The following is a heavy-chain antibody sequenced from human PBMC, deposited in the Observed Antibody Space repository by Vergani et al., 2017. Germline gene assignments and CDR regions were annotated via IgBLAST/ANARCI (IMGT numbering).Heavy chain of an antibody. V-gene: IGHV3-33*01. CDR1: GFTFSSYG. J-gene: IGHJ6*02. CDR3: ARVGKFGSYSSSWAYYYGMDV. D-gene: IGHD6-13*01. CDR2: IWYDGSNK. Sequence: QVQLVESGGGVVQPGRSLRLSCAASGFTFSSYGMHWVRQAPGKGLEWVAVIWYDGSNKYYADSVKGRFTISRDNSKNTLYLQMNSLRAEDTAVYYCARVGKFGSYSSSWAYYYGMDVWGQGTTVTVSS.